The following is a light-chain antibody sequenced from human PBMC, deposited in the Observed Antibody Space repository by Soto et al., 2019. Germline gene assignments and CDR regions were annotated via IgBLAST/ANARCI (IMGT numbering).Light chain of an antibody. Sequence: QPVLTQPRSVSGSPGQSVTISCTRTSSDVANYNYVSWYQQHPGKAPKLMIYDVNKRPSGVPYRFSGSKSGNTASLTISGLQAEDEADYYCCSYAGTYTRVFGTGTKVTVL. J-gene: IGLJ1*01. CDR1: SSDVANYNY. CDR2: DVN. CDR3: CSYAGTYTRV. V-gene: IGLV2-11*01.